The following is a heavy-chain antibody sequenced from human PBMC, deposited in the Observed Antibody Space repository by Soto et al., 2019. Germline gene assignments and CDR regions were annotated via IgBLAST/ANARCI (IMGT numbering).Heavy chain of an antibody. CDR3: ATSLAARRKPYHWLDA. CDR2: IIPMFGTP. D-gene: IGHD6-6*01. V-gene: IGHV1-69*06. Sequence: QVQVFQSGAEMKKPGSSVRVSCKVSGGTLNSQSITWVRQAPGQGLEWMGGIIPMFGTPTDAQKFRGRVTISADTSTSTVYMELRSLSSQDTAVYYCATSLAARRKPYHWLDAWGQGTLVTVSS. J-gene: IGHJ5*02. CDR1: GGTLNSQS.